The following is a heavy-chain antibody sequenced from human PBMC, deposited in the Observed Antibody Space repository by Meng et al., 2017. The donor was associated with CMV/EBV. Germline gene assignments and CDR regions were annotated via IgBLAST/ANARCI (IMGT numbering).Heavy chain of an antibody. D-gene: IGHD3-3*01. J-gene: IGHJ5*02. V-gene: IGHV3-23*03. CDR1: GFTFSSYA. CDR3: AKDHRDFWCGYTTGWFDP. CDR2: IYSGGSST. Sequence: GESLKISCAASGFTFSSYAMSWVRQAPGKGLEWVSVIYSGGSSTYYADSVKGRFTISRDNSKNTLYLQMNSLRAEDTAVYYCAKDHRDFWCGYTTGWFDPWGQGTLVTVSS.